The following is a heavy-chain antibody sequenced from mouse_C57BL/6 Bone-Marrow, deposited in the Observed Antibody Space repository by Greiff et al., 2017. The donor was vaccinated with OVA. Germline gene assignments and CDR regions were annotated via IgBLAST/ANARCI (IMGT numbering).Heavy chain of an antibody. Sequence: DVHLVESGGGLVKPGGSLKLSCAASGFTFSSYAMSWVRQTPEKRLEWVATISDGGSYTYYPDNVKGRFTISRDNAKNNLYLQMSHLKSEDTAMYYCARAGAFDYWGQGTTLTVSS. D-gene: IGHD3-1*01. CDR1: GFTFSSYA. J-gene: IGHJ2*01. V-gene: IGHV5-4*01. CDR2: ISDGGSYT. CDR3: ARAGAFDY.